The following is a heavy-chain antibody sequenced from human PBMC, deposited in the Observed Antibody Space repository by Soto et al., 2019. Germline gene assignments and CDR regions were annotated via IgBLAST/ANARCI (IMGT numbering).Heavy chain of an antibody. CDR3: TRVVPAGYYYYGMDV. V-gene: IGHV3-15*01. D-gene: IGHD2-2*01. Sequence: VLLVDSGGGVVQPGRSLRLSCAASGFTFSNAWMSWVRQAPGKGLEWVGRIKSKTDGGTTDYAAPVKGRFTISRDDSKNTLYLQMNSLKPEDTAVYYCTRVVPAGYYYYGMDVWGQGTTVTVSS. CDR1: GFTFSNAW. CDR2: IKSKTDGGTT. J-gene: IGHJ6*02.